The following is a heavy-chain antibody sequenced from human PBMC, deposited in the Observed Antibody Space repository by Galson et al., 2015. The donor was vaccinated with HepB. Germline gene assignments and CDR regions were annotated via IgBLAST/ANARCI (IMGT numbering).Heavy chain of an antibody. CDR2: TYYRSKWYN. D-gene: IGHD5-12*01. CDR1: GDSVSSNSAA. V-gene: IGHV6-1*01. CDR3: VKGGGYSAIRGRGGFDS. Sequence: CAISGDSVSSNSAAWNWIRQSPSRGLEWLGRTYYRSKWYNDYAVSVKSRITINTDTSKNQFSLHMNSLRPEDTALYYCVKGGGYSAIRGRGGFDSWGQGALVTVSS. J-gene: IGHJ4*02.